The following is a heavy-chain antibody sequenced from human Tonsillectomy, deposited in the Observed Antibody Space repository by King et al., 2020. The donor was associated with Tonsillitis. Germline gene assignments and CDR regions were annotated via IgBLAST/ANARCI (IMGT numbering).Heavy chain of an antibody. Sequence: VQLVESGGGLVQPGGSLKLSCAASGFTFSGSHMHWFRQASGKELEWVAHIRRKTDNYATAYGASVEGRFTITRDDSKNMVYLQMNSLQAEDTAMYYCSRQSDSVHDYWGLGTLVTVSS. CDR2: IRRKTDNYAT. J-gene: IGHJ4*02. CDR1: GFTFSGSH. V-gene: IGHV3-73*02. CDR3: SRQSDSVHDY. D-gene: IGHD3-10*02.